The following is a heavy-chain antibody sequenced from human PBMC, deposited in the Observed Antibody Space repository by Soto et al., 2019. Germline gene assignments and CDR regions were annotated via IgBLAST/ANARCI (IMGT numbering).Heavy chain of an antibody. CDR2: INHSGST. Sequence: LSLTCAVYGGSFSGYYWSWIRQPPGKGLEWIGEINHSGSTNYNPSLKSRVTISVDTSKNQFSLKLSSVTAADTAVYYCARGGYCSSTSCSNGGWFDPWGQGTLVTVSS. CDR3: ARGGYCSSTSCSNGGWFDP. V-gene: IGHV4-34*01. D-gene: IGHD2-2*01. CDR1: GGSFSGYY. J-gene: IGHJ5*02.